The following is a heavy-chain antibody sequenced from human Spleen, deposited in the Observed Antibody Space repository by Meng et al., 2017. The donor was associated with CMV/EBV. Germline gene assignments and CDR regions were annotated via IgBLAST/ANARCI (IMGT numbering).Heavy chain of an antibody. V-gene: IGHV4-59*01. J-gene: IGHJ5*02. CDR3: ARVGGKRNWFDP. CDR2: IYYSGST. CDR1: GGSISSYY. D-gene: IGHD3-3*01. Sequence: LETLSLTCTVSGGSISSYYWSWIRQPPGKGLEWIGYIYYSGSTNYNPSLKSRVTISVDTSKNQFSLKLSSVTAADTAVYYCARVGGKRNWFDPWGQGTLVTVSS.